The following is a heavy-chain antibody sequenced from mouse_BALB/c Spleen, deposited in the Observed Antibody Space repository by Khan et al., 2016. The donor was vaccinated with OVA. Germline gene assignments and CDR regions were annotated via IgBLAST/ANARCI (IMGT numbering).Heavy chain of an antibody. CDR3: TQLGRSY. Sequence: EVKLEESGGGLVQPGGSMKLSCVASGFTFSSDWMSWVRQSPEKGLEWVAEIILKSDNYATHYAESVKGKFTISRDDSKSRLYLQMTSLRAEDTGIYYCTQLGRSYWGQGTLVTVSA. V-gene: IGHV6-6*02. J-gene: IGHJ3*01. CDR2: IILKSDNYAT. CDR1: GFTFSSDW. D-gene: IGHD4-1*02.